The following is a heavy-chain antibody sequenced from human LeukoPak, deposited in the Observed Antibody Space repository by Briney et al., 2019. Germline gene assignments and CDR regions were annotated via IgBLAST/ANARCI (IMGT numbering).Heavy chain of an antibody. CDR1: GFSFSSYA. V-gene: IGHV3-30-3*01. J-gene: IGHJ3*02. CDR3: ARAPRIRRAFDI. CDR2: ISYDGSNK. D-gene: IGHD2/OR15-2a*01. Sequence: GRSLRLSCAASGFSFSSYAMHWVRQAPGKGLEWVAVISYDGSNKDYAESVKGRFTVSRDNSKNTLYLQMNSLRAEDTAVYYCARAPRIRRAFDIWGQGTMVTVSS.